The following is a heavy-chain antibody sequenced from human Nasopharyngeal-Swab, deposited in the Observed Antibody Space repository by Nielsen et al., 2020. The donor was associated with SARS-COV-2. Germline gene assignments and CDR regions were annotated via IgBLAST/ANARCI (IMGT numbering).Heavy chain of an antibody. J-gene: IGHJ4*02. CDR1: GSSITTSSYY. Sequence: GSLRLSFTLSGSSITTSSYYWVSIRQPPGKGLEWIGTIYSSGSTLYNPSLKTRVILSLGTSKNQFSLKLTSVTAADTAVYYCARGTVGVTVDYWGQGTLVTVSS. D-gene: IGHD1-26*01. V-gene: IGHV4-39*07. CDR2: IYSSGST. CDR3: ARGTVGVTVDY.